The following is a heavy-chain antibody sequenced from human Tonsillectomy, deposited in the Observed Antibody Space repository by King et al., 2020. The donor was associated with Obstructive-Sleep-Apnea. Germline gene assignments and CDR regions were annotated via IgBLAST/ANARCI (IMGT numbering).Heavy chain of an antibody. CDR3: AKDMGFDTGGGFDY. CDR1: GFNLDDYA. V-gene: IGHV3-9*01. J-gene: IGHJ4*02. D-gene: IGHD1-26*01. CDR2: NSWNSGYI. Sequence: VQLVESGGGLVQPGRSLRLSCAASGFNLDDYAMHWVRQVPGKGLEWVSGNSWNSGYIGYADSVKGRFTITRYNAKNSLYLQMNSLRAEDTALYYCAKDMGFDTGGGFDYWGQGALVTVFS.